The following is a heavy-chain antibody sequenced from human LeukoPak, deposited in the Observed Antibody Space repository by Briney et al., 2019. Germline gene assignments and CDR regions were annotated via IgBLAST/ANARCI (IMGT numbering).Heavy chain of an antibody. CDR1: GFTFSSYA. Sequence: GGSLRLSCAASGFTFSSYAMSWVRQAPGKGLEWVAVTSSDLNVKLYADSVKGRFTISRDNSRSTLYLQMNSLRPEDAAIYYCAREGYYGSGSPPSLYFDYWGQGTLVTVSS. V-gene: IGHV3-30*03. CDR3: AREGYYGSGSPPSLYFDY. J-gene: IGHJ4*02. CDR2: TSSDLNVK. D-gene: IGHD3-10*01.